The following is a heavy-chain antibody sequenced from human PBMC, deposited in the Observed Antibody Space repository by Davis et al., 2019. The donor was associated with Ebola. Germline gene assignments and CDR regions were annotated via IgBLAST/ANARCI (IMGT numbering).Heavy chain of an antibody. D-gene: IGHD1-26*01. Sequence: SVKVSCKASGGTFSSYAISWVRQAPGQGLEWMGGIIPIFGTANYAQKFQGRVTITADESTSTAYMELSSLRSEDTAVYYCARGLSGSSHFDYWGQGTLVTVSS. V-gene: IGHV1-69*13. J-gene: IGHJ4*02. CDR1: GGTFSSYA. CDR3: ARGLSGSSHFDY. CDR2: IIPIFGTA.